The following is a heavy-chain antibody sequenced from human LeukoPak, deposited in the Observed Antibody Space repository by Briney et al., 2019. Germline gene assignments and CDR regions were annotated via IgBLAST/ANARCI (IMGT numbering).Heavy chain of an antibody. CDR3: ARALLRYFDRRVYYFDY. D-gene: IGHD3-9*01. CDR1: GGSFSGYY. J-gene: IGHJ4*02. Sequence: SETLSLTCAVYGGSFSGYYWSWIRQPPGKGLEWIGEINHSGSTNYNPSLKSRDTISVDTSKNQFSLKLSSVTAADTAVYYCARALLRYFDRRVYYFDYWGQGTLVTVSS. CDR2: INHSGST. V-gene: IGHV4-34*01.